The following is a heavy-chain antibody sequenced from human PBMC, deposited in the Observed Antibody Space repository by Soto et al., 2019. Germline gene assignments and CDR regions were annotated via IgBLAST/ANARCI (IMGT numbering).Heavy chain of an antibody. CDR2: IFYSGST. D-gene: IGHD1-26*01. CDR3: ARDGKVSGSATHWFDP. J-gene: IGHJ5*02. V-gene: IGHV4-59*01. CDR1: GGSISNYY. Sequence: SETLSLTCTVSGGSISNYYWSWIRQPPGKGLEWIGCIFYSGSTNYSPSLRSRVTISVDTSKNQFSLELSSVTAADTAVFYCARDGKVSGSATHWFDPWGQGTLVTVSS.